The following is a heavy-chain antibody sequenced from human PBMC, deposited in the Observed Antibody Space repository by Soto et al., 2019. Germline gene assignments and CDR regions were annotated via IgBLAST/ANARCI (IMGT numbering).Heavy chain of an antibody. V-gene: IGHV4-59*01. Sequence: QVQLQESGPGLVKPSETLSLTCTVSGVSISSYYWSWIRQPPGKGLEWIGYIYYSGSTNYNPSLKSRVTISVDTSKNQFSLKLSSVTAADTAVYYWARSPTVELKRAWFDPWGQGTLVTVSS. CDR1: GVSISSYY. J-gene: IGHJ5*02. CDR2: IYYSGST. CDR3: ARSPTVELKRAWFDP. D-gene: IGHD1-7*01.